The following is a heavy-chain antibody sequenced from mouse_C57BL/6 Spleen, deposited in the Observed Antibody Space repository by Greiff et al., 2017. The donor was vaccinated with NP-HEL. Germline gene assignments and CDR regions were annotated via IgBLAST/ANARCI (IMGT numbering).Heavy chain of an antibody. V-gene: IGHV1-52*01. Sequence: QVQLQQPGAELVRPGSSVKLSCKASGYTFTSYWMHWVKQRPIQGLEWIGNIDPSDSETHYNQKFKDKATLTVDKSSSTAYMQLSSLTSEDSAVYYCARISDYYGSSPFAYWGQGTLVTVSA. J-gene: IGHJ3*01. CDR2: IDPSDSET. CDR3: ARISDYYGSSPFAY. CDR1: GYTFTSYW. D-gene: IGHD1-1*01.